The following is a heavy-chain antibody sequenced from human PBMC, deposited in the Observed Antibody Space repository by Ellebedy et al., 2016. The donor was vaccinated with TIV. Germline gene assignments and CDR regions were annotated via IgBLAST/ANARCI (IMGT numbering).Heavy chain of an antibody. CDR3: AKVLFAFGEFESPFDP. D-gene: IGHD3-10*01. CDR2: ISNTGTTK. J-gene: IGHJ5*02. V-gene: IGHV3-11*04. CDR1: GFTFRDYY. Sequence: GESLKIPCGASGFTFRDYYLYWIRQAPGQGLEWVSHISNTGTTKYYADSVKGRFPVSRDNSKNTLTLQMNSLRLEDTAVYYCAKVLFAFGEFESPFDPWGQGTLVIVSS.